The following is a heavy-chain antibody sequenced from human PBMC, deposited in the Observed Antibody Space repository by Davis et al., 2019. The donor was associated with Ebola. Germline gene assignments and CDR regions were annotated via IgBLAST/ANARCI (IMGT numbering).Heavy chain of an antibody. J-gene: IGHJ3*02. D-gene: IGHD2/OR15-2a*01. V-gene: IGHV3-21*04. Sequence: GGSLRLSCAASGFTFDDYGMSWVRQAPGKGLEWVSSISSRSTYIYYADSVKGRFTISRDNAKNSLYLQMNSLRSDDTALYYCARVSGPGTIFPVGDAFDMWGQGTMVTVSS. CDR3: ARVSGPGTIFPVGDAFDM. CDR2: ISSRSTYI. CDR1: GFTFDDYG.